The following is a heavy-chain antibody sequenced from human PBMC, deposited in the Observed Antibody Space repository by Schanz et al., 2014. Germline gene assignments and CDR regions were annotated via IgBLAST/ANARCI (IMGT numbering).Heavy chain of an antibody. D-gene: IGHD5-18*01. CDR1: GYTFTGYY. CDR2: INPNSGTT. J-gene: IGHJ6*02. CDR3: ARGPSQGYSYGHNIGAYYYGMDV. Sequence: QVQLVQSGAEMKKPGASVKVSCKASGYTFTGYYMHWVRQAPGQGLEWMGRINPNSGTTNYAQKFQGWVTMTRDTSISTAYMELSRLRSEDTAVYYCARGPSQGYSYGHNIGAYYYGMDVWGQGTTVTVSS. V-gene: IGHV1-2*04.